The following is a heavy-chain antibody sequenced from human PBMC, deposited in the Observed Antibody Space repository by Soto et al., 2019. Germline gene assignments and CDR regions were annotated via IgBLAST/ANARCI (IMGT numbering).Heavy chain of an antibody. J-gene: IGHJ3*02. V-gene: IGHV1-69*06. D-gene: IGHD3-22*01. CDR3: ARPTIKPYYYDRSGYQGDAFDI. Sequence: VQLVQSGAEVKKPGSSVKVSCKASGGTFSSYAISWVRQAPGQGLEWMGGIIPIFGTANYAQKFQGRVTITADKSTSTAYMELRSLRSEDTAVYYCARPTIKPYYYDRSGYQGDAFDILGQGTMVTVSS. CDR1: GGTFSSYA. CDR2: IIPIFGTA.